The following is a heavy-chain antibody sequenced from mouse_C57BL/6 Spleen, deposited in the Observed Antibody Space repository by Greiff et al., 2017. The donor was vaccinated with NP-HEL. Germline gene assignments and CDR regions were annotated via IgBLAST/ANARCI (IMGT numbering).Heavy chain of an antibody. CDR1: GFTFTDYY. V-gene: IGHV7-3*01. Sequence: EVQVVESGGGLVQPGGSLSLSCAASGFTFTDYYMSWVRQPPGKALEWLGFIRNKANGYTTEYSASVKGRFTISRDNSQSILYLQMNALRAEDSATYYGARSYGNYFDYWGQGTTLTVSS. CDR3: ARSYGNYFDY. CDR2: IRNKANGYTT. J-gene: IGHJ2*01. D-gene: IGHD2-10*02.